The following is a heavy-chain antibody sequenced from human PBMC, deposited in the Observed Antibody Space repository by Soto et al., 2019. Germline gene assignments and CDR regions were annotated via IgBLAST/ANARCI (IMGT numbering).Heavy chain of an antibody. CDR2: ISGSGGST. V-gene: IGHV3-23*01. CDR1: GFTFSNYA. J-gene: IGHJ6*01. Sequence: GGSLRLSCSASGFTFSNYAMSWVRQAPGKGLEWVSAISGSGGSTYYTDSVKGRFTISRDNSKNTVSLQMNSLRAEDTAVYHCAKNSCRCVTCWSYYYYAMAVWGQGTTVNGSS. CDR3: AKNSCRCVTCWSYYYYAMAV. D-gene: IGHD2-15*01.